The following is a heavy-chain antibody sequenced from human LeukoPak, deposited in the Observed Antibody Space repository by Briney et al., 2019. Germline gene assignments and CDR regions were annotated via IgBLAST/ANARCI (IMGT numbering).Heavy chain of an antibody. Sequence: ASVKVSCKASGYTFTSYDINWVRQATGQGLERMGWMNPNSGNTGYAQKFQGRVTITRNTSISTAYMELSSLRSEDTAVYYCAREGPKSGYYYMDVWGKGTTVTVSS. CDR2: MNPNSGNT. J-gene: IGHJ6*03. CDR3: AREGPKSGYYYMDV. CDR1: GYTFTSYD. V-gene: IGHV1-8*03.